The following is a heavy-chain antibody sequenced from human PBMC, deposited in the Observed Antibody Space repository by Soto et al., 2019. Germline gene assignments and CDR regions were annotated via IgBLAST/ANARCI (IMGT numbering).Heavy chain of an antibody. CDR3: ARIRNPDIAAAGRHNEGYYGMDV. D-gene: IGHD6-13*01. CDR1: GFSLSTSGMC. J-gene: IGHJ6*02. V-gene: IGHV2-70*01. Sequence: ESGPTLVNPTQTLTLTCTFSGFSLSTSGMCVSWIRQPPGKALEWLALIDWDDDKYYSTSLKTRLTISKDTSKNQVVLTMTNMDPVDTATYYCARIRNPDIAAAGRHNEGYYGMDVWGQGTTVTVSS. CDR2: IDWDDDK.